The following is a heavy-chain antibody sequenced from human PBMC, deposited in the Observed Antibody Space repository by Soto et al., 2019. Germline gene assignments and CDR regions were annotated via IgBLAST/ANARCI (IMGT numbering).Heavy chain of an antibody. Sequence: ASVKVSCKASGYTFTSYGISWVRQAPGQGLEWMGWISAYNGNTNYAQKLQGRVAMTTDTSTSTAYMELRSLRSDDTAVYYCARVSTRKGPFDYWGQGTLVTVSS. D-gene: IGHD2-2*01. V-gene: IGHV1-18*01. CDR3: ARVSTRKGPFDY. J-gene: IGHJ4*02. CDR1: GYTFTSYG. CDR2: ISAYNGNT.